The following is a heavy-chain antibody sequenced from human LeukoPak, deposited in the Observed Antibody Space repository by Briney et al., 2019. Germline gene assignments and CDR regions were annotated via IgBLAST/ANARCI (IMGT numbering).Heavy chain of an antibody. CDR3: TRVGYIDEGIDY. Sequence: PGRSLRLSCAASGLTFNSFGFHWVRQAPGKGLEWVANIKQDGSKKSYVDSVKGRFTISRDNAKNSLYLQMNSLRAEDTAIYYCTRVGYIDEGIDYWGQGTLVTVSS. V-gene: IGHV3-7*04. CDR1: GLTFNSFG. D-gene: IGHD5-24*01. CDR2: IKQDGSKK. J-gene: IGHJ4*02.